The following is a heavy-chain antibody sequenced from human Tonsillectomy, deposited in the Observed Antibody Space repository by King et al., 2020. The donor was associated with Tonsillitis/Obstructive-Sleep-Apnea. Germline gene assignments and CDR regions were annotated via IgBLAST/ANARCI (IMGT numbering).Heavy chain of an antibody. CDR1: GYTFTGYY. CDR2: INPHSGGT. J-gene: IGHJ6*02. Sequence: VQLVESGAEVKKPGASVKVSCKASGYTFTGYYMHWVRQAPGQGLEWMGWINPHSGGTNYAQKFQGRVSMTRDTSISTAYMELSRLSSDDTAVYYCARVVYCTNGVCYSRDYYYYGMDVWGQGTTGTVS. V-gene: IGHV1-2*02. D-gene: IGHD2-8*01. CDR3: ARVVYCTNGVCYSRDYYYYGMDV.